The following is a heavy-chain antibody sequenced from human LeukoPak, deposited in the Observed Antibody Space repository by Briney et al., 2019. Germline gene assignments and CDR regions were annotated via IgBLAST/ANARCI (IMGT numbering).Heavy chain of an antibody. Sequence: GGSLRLSCAASGFTFSNYGMQWVRQAPGKGLEWVAVISYDGSNKYYADSVKGRFSISRDNSRKTVNLQMNSLRAEDTAVYYCAKELAKLSFFDYWGQGSLVTVSS. J-gene: IGHJ4*02. CDR1: GFTFSNYG. D-gene: IGHD3-16*02. CDR3: AKELAKLSFFDY. CDR2: ISYDGSNK. V-gene: IGHV3-30*18.